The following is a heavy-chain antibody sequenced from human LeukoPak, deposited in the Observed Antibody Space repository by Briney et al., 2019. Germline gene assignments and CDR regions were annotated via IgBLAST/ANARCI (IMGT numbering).Heavy chain of an antibody. J-gene: IGHJ2*01. V-gene: IGHV4-59*01. D-gene: IGHD3-22*01. Sequence: SETLSLTCTVSGGSISSYYWSWIRQPPGKGLEWIGHIYYSGSTNYNPSLKSRVTISVDTSKNQFSLKLSSVTAADTAVYYCASALGGYYDSSGHYFKSWYFDLWGRGTLVTVSS. CDR2: IYYSGST. CDR3: ASALGGYYDSSGHYFKSWYFDL. CDR1: GGSISSYY.